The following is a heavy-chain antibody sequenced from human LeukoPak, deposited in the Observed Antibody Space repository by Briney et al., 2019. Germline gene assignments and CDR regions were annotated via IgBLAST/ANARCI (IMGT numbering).Heavy chain of an antibody. J-gene: IGHJ4*02. CDR1: GFTVSSTY. D-gene: IGHD4-23*01. V-gene: IGHV3-66*01. CDR3: ARDYGGNIRGYFDY. Sequence: GGSLRLSCAASGFTVSSTYMSWVRQAPGKGLEWVSVIYSGGSTYYADSVKGRFTISKDNSKNTLYLQTNSLRVEDTAVYYCARDYGGNIRGYFDYWGQGTLVTVSS. CDR2: IYSGGST.